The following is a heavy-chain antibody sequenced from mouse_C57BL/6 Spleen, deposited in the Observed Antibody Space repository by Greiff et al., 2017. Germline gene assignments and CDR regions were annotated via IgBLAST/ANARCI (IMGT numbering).Heavy chain of an antibody. CDR1: GSAFSSSW. J-gene: IGHJ4*01. Sequence: QVQLQQSGPELVKPGASVKISCKASGSAFSSSWMNWVKQRPGKGLEWIGRIYPGDGDTNYNGKFKGKATLTADKSSSTAYMQLSSLTSEDSAVYCCARGGFVGLRSSYAMDYWGQGTSVTVSS. V-gene: IGHV1-82*01. CDR2: IYPGDGDT. D-gene: IGHD2-4*01. CDR3: ARGGFVGLRSSYAMDY.